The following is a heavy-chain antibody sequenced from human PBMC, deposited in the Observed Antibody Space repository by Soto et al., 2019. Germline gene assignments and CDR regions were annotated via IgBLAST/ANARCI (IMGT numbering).Heavy chain of an antibody. CDR3: ARDSPIVVVPAAIYFDY. V-gene: IGHV1-69*04. CDR2: IIPILGIA. D-gene: IGHD2-2*01. CDR1: GGTFSSYT. Sequence: ASVKVSCKASGGTFSSYTISWVRQAPGQGLEWMGRIIPILGIANYAQKFQGRVTITADKSTSTVYIELSSLRSEDTSLYFCARDSPIVVVPAAIYFDYWGQGTLVTVSS. J-gene: IGHJ4*02.